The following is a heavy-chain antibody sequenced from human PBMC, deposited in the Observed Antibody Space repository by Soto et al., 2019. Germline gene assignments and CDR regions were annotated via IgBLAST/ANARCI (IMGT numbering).Heavy chain of an antibody. J-gene: IGHJ6*02. CDR1: GFTFSSYG. CDR2: ISYDGSNK. D-gene: IGHD6-19*01. V-gene: IGHV3-30*18. Sequence: PEGSLRLSCAPSGFTFSSYGMHWVRQAPGQGLEWVAVISYDGSNKYYADSVKGRFTISRDNSKNTLYLQMNSLRAEDTAVYYCAKEGVKSSSGRLPSDYYYYGMDGWGQGTRVTVSS. CDR3: AKEGVKSSSGRLPSDYYYYGMDG.